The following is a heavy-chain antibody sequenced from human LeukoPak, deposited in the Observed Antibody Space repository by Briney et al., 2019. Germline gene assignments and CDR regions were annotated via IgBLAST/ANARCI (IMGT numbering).Heavy chain of an antibody. CDR1: GFTFSSYS. Sequence: PGGSLRISCAASGFTFSSYSMNWVRQAPGKGLEWVSSISSSSSYIYYADSVKGRFTISRDNAKNSLYLQMNSLRAEDTAVYYCARDRRIAVDSYNWFDPWGQGTLVTVSS. CDR2: ISSSSSYI. CDR3: ARDRRIAVDSYNWFDP. J-gene: IGHJ5*02. D-gene: IGHD6-19*01. V-gene: IGHV3-21*01.